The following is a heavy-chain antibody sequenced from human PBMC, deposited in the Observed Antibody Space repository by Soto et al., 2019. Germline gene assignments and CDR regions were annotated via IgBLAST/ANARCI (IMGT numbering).Heavy chain of an antibody. Sequence: ASVKVSCKASGCTFTSYAMHWVRQAPGQRLEWMGWINAGNGNTKYSQKFQGRVTITRDTSASTAYMELSSLRSEDTAVYYCASTTYYYDSSGSYYYYYGMDVWGQGTTVTVSS. D-gene: IGHD3-22*01. CDR3: ASTTYYYDSSGSYYYYYGMDV. CDR2: INAGNGNT. J-gene: IGHJ6*02. CDR1: GCTFTSYA. V-gene: IGHV1-3*01.